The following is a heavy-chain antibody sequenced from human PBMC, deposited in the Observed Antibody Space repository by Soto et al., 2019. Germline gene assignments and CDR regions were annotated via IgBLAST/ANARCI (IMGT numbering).Heavy chain of an antibody. D-gene: IGHD3-22*01. V-gene: IGHV4-31*03. J-gene: IGHJ3*02. Sequence: SETLSLTCTVSGGSISSGGYYWSWIRQHPGTGLEWIGHISYSGSTYYNTSLKSRVTLSVDTSRNQFSLMVSSVTAADTAVYYCATPLTYDSSALDIWGQGTMVTVSS. CDR2: ISYSGST. CDR1: GGSISSGGYY. CDR3: ATPLTYDSSALDI.